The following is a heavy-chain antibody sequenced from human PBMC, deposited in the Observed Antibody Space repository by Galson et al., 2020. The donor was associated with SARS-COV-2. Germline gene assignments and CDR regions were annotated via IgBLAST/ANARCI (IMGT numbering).Heavy chain of an antibody. D-gene: IGHD2-8*01. Sequence: SGPTLVKPTQTLTLTCPFSGFSLSASGTCVTWIRQPPGKALEWLARIDWDDDKYYSTSLKSRLTLSKDTSKNQVVLTMTNLDPVDTATYYCVLMFVIDTNARFWRRDYYDAIDGWGQGTTVTVSS. V-gene: IGHV2-70*11. CDR1: GFSLSASGTC. CDR2: IDWDDDK. CDR3: VLMFVIDTNARFWRRDYYDAIDG. J-gene: IGHJ6*02.